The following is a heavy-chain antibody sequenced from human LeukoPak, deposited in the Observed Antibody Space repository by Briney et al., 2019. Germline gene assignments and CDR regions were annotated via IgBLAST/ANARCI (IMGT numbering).Heavy chain of an antibody. D-gene: IGHD5-12*01. Sequence: PSQTLSLTCTVSGGSISSGDYYWSWIRQPPGEGLEWIAYIYYSGSTYYNPSLKSRVTISVDTSKNQFSLKLSSVTAADTAVYYCARDGGYDYPFDYWGQGTLVTVSS. J-gene: IGHJ4*02. CDR2: IYYSGST. CDR3: ARDGGYDYPFDY. CDR1: GGSISSGDYY. V-gene: IGHV4-30-4*01.